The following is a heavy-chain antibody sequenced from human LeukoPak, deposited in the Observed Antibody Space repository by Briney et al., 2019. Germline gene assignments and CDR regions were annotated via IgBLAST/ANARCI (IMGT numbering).Heavy chain of an antibody. CDR3: ARGQYYYDSSGYYRFDY. CDR2: IYTSGST. J-gene: IGHJ4*02. Sequence: SGTLSPTCTVSGGSISSYYWSWIRQPAGKGLEWIGRIYTSGSTNYNPSLKSRVTMSVDTSKNQCSLKLSSVTAADTAVYYCARGQYYYDSSGYYRFDYWGQGTLVTVSS. D-gene: IGHD3-22*01. V-gene: IGHV4-4*07. CDR1: GGSISSYY.